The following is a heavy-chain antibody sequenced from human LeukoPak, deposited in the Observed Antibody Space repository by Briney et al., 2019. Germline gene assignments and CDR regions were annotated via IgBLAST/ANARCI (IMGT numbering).Heavy chain of an antibody. V-gene: IGHV4-30-4*01. D-gene: IGHD3-22*01. CDR1: GGSISSGDYY. J-gene: IGHJ4*02. CDR2: IYYSGST. Sequence: SQTLSLTCTVSGGSISSGDYYWSWIRQPPGKGLEWIGYIYYSGSTYYNPSLKSRVTISVDTSKNQFSLKLSSVTAADTAVYYCAREAKDYYDSSGYYYVFDYWGQGTLVTVSS. CDR3: AREAKDYYDSSGYYYVFDY.